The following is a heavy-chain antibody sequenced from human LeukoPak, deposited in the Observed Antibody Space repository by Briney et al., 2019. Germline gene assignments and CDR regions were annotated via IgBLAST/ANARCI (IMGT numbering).Heavy chain of an antibody. V-gene: IGHV3-7*01. CDR2: IKQDGSEK. D-gene: IGHD3-10*01. J-gene: IGHJ4*02. CDR1: GFTFSSYW. CDR3: ARALWFGEPAPPL. Sequence: PGGSLRLSCAASGFTFSSYWMSWVRQAPGKGLEWVANIKQDGSEKYYVDSVKGRFTISRDNSKNTLYLQMNSLRAEDTAVYYCARALWFGEPAPPLWGQGTLVTVSS.